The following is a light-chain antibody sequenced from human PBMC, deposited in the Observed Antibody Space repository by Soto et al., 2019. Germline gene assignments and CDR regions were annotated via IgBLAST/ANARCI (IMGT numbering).Light chain of an antibody. CDR3: QQYYSAPPT. CDR1: QSISSY. CDR2: AAS. V-gene: IGKV1D-8*01. Sequence: VIWMTQSPSLLSASTGDRVTISCRISQSISSYLAWYQQKLGKAPELLIYAASTLQSGVPSRFSGSGSGTDFTLTISCLQSEDFATYYCQQYYSAPPTFGPGTKMHI. J-gene: IGKJ3*01.